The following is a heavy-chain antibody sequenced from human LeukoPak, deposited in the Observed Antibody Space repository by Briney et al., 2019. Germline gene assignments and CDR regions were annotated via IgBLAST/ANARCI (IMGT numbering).Heavy chain of an antibody. Sequence: ASVKVSCKASGYTFPANYMHWVRQAPGQGLEWMGWINPNSGGSNCAQTFQGRVTMTRETSISTAYMELSRLSSDDTAVYYCARVQVSDDNWGFFDYWGQGTLVTVSS. CDR2: INPNSGGS. CDR3: ARVQVSDDNWGFFDY. J-gene: IGHJ4*02. D-gene: IGHD1-1*01. CDR1: GYTFPANY. V-gene: IGHV1-2*02.